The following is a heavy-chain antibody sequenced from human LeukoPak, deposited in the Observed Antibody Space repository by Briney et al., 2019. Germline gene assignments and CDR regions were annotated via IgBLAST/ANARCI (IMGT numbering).Heavy chain of an antibody. J-gene: IGHJ5*02. CDR1: GYTFTSYY. CDR2: INPNSGGT. CDR3: AKESTIFGVVIIRAHWFDP. Sequence: ASVKVSCKASGYTFTSYYMHWVRQAPGQGLEWMGWINPNSGGTNYAQKFQGRVTMTRDTSISTAYMELSRLRSDDTAVYYCAKESTIFGVVIIRAHWFDPWGQGTLVTVSS. V-gene: IGHV1-2*02. D-gene: IGHD3-3*01.